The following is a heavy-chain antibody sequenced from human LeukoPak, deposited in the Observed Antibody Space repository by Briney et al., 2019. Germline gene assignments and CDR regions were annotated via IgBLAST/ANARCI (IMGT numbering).Heavy chain of an antibody. Sequence: GGSLRLSCAASGFTFSNYGMNWVRQAPGKGLEWVSYISFSSTTIYYADSVKGRFTVSRDNAKSTVYLQMISLGDEDTAVYYCAREKPADYGSGSYDLQYYYFGMDVWGQGTTVTVSS. V-gene: IGHV3-48*02. D-gene: IGHD3-10*01. CDR3: AREKPADYGSGSYDLQYYYFGMDV. J-gene: IGHJ6*02. CDR1: GFTFSNYG. CDR2: ISFSSTTI.